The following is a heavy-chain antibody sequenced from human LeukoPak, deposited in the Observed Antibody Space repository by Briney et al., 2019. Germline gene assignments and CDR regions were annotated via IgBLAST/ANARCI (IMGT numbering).Heavy chain of an antibody. CDR1: GGSISSYY. J-gene: IGHJ4*02. CDR2: IYTSGST. Sequence: SETLSLTCTVSGGSISSYYWSWIRQPAGKGLEWIGRIYTSGSTNHNPSLKSRVTISVDTSRNQFSLKLSSVTAADTAVYYCARHGYYYDNRDYWGQGTPVTVSS. CDR3: ARHGYYYDNRDY. D-gene: IGHD3-22*01. V-gene: IGHV4-4*07.